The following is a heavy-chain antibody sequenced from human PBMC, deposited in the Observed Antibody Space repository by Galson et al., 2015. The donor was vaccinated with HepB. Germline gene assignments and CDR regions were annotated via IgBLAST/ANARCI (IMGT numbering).Heavy chain of an antibody. CDR3: ARGAVVVAVGATENNWFDP. D-gene: IGHD2-15*01. Sequence: SVKVSCKASGYTFSSYSITWVRQAPGQGLEWVGWISPHNRYTNYAQNFQGRVTMTTDTSTNTAYMELRSLRSDDTAIYYCARGAVVVAVGATENNWFDPWGRVTLVTVSS. CDR2: ISPHNRYT. V-gene: IGHV1-18*01. J-gene: IGHJ5*02. CDR1: GYTFSSYS.